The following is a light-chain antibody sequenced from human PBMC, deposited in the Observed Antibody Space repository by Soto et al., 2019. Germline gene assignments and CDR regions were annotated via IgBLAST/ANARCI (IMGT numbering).Light chain of an antibody. Sequence: EIVMTQSPATLSVSPGERATLSCRASQSVSSNLAWNQQKPGQAPRLLIYGAFTRATGIPARFSGSGSGTEFTLTISRLQSEDFAVYYCQQYNNWPPWTFGQGTKVEIK. V-gene: IGKV3-15*01. CDR3: QQYNNWPPWT. CDR1: QSVSSN. CDR2: GAF. J-gene: IGKJ1*01.